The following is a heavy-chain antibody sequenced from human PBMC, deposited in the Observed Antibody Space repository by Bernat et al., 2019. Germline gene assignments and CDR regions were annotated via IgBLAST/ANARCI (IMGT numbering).Heavy chain of an antibody. CDR3: ARGDSSYYYYYYYYMDV. J-gene: IGHJ6*03. D-gene: IGHD1-26*01. Sequence: QVQLVQSGAEVKKPGSSVKVSCKASGGTFSSYAISWVRQAPGQGLEWMGGIIPIFGTANYAQKFQGRVTITADESTSTAYMELSSLRSEDTAVYYCARGDSSYYYYYYYYMDVWGKGTTVTVSS. V-gene: IGHV1-69*01. CDR1: GGTFSSYA. CDR2: IIPIFGTA.